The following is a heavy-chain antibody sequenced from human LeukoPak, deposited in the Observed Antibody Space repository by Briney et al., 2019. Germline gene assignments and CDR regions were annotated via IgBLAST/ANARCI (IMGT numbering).Heavy chain of an antibody. D-gene: IGHD3-3*01. V-gene: IGHV1-18*01. CDR3: ARDSTIFGAVNHFDY. CDR2: ISAYNGNT. Sequence: ASVKVSCKASGYTFTSYGISWVRQAPGQGREWMGWISAYNGNTNYAQKLQGRVTVTTDTSTSTAYMELRSLRSDDTAVYYCARDSTIFGAVNHFDYWGQGTLVTVSS. CDR1: GYTFTSYG. J-gene: IGHJ4*02.